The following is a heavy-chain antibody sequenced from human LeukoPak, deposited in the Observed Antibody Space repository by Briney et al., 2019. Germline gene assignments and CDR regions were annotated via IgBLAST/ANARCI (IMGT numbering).Heavy chain of an antibody. CDR2: FEHGTTI. Sequence: SGGSLRLSCAASGSPSGGTGCTGSARLQGGGLCGSHVFEHGTTIDYADSVRDRFTISRDNAKNTLYLHMNSLRAEDTAMYYCARDVGGAGSHWGQGSLVTVSS. CDR1: GSPSGGTG. J-gene: IGHJ4*02. V-gene: IGHV3-74*01. CDR3: ARDVGGAGSH. D-gene: IGHD3-10*01.